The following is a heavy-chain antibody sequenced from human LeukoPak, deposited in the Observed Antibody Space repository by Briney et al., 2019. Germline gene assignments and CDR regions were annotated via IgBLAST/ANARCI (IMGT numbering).Heavy chain of an antibody. CDR1: GFTFDDYA. CDR3: TSRALHDYGGNQGL. CDR2: ITWNRDNI. J-gene: IGHJ4*02. D-gene: IGHD4-23*01. V-gene: IGHV3-9*01. Sequence: GGSLRLSCTVSGFTFDDYAMHWVRHTPGKGLEWVAGITWNRDNIGYGDSVKGRFTISRDNVKNVLYLQMNSLRPEDTALYYCTSRALHDYGGNQGLWGQGTLVTVSS.